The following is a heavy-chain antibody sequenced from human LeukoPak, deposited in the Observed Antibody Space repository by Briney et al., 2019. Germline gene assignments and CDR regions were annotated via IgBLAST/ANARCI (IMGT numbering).Heavy chain of an antibody. V-gene: IGHV4-34*01. Sequence: SETLSLTCAVYGGSFSTYYWTWIRQPPGKGLEWIGEVNHSRGTKYNPSLKSRVTISVDTSKNQFSLKLDSLTAADTAVYYCARVQAAGDGYYFDYWGQGTLVTVSS. J-gene: IGHJ4*02. D-gene: IGHD7-27*01. CDR2: VNHSRGT. CDR1: GGSFSTYY. CDR3: ARVQAAGDGYYFDY.